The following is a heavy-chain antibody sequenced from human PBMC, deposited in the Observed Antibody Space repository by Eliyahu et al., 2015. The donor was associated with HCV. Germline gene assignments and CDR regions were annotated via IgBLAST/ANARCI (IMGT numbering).Heavy chain of an antibody. CDR3: ARATIPMGGFGFDP. V-gene: IGHV4-61*02. CDR1: GGSISSGSYY. J-gene: IGHJ5*02. CDR2: HTRGGT. Sequence: QVQLQESGPGLVKPSQTLSLTCTVSGGSISSGSYYWSWIRQPAGEGPGVVWAFHTRGGTQPNPSLKSRVTISVDTSKNQFSLKLSSVTAADTAVYYCARATIPMGGFGFDPWGQGTLVTVSS. D-gene: IGHD3-16*01.